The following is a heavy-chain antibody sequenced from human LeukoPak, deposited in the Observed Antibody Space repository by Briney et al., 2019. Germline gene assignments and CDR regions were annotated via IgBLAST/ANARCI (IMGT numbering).Heavy chain of an antibody. J-gene: IGHJ3*02. V-gene: IGHV4-4*07. CDR1: GGTISSYY. Sequence: SETLSLTCTVSGGTISSYYWSWIRQPAGKGLEWIGRIYTSGSTNYNPSLKSRVTMSVDASKNQFSLKLSSVTAADTAVYYCASGGGGVLGSAFDIWGQGTMVTVSS. CDR2: IYTSGST. CDR3: ASGGGGVLGSAFDI. D-gene: IGHD3-16*01.